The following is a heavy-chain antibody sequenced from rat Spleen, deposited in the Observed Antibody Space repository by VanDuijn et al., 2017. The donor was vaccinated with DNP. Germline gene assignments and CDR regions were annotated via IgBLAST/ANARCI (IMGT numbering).Heavy chain of an antibody. J-gene: IGHJ2*01. Sequence: EVQLVESGGGLVQPGRSVKLSCAASGFIFSDYYMAWVRQAPTKGLEWVAYSNYAGGSTYHGDSVKGRFTISRDNAKNTLYLQMNSLRSEDMATYYCTRHVLPLRVWDYWGQGVMVTVSS. V-gene: IGHV5-22*01. D-gene: IGHD1-3*01. CDR2: SNYAGGST. CDR3: TRHVLPLRVWDY. CDR1: GFIFSDYY.